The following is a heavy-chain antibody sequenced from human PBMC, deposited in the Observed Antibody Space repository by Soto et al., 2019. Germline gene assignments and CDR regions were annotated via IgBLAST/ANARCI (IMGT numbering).Heavy chain of an antibody. CDR3: ATGRISRGLDV. CDR1: GGTISSYY. V-gene: IGHV4-59*12. Sequence: QVQLQESGQGLVKPSETLSLTCSVSGGTISSYYWSWIRQPPGKGLEWIGYIYSRGSTSYNPSHKSRASILVDTSKNQFSLRLTSVTAADTAVYYCATGRISRGLDVWGQGTTITVSS. J-gene: IGHJ6*02. CDR2: IYSRGST.